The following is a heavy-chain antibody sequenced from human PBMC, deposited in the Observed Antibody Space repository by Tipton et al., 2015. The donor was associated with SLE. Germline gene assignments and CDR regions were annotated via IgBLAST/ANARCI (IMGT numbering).Heavy chain of an antibody. CDR2: INHSGNT. J-gene: IGHJ4*02. CDR3: ASQTNWNNPFNY. Sequence: TLSLTCAVSDYSISSGYYWGWIRQPPGKGLEWIGCINHSGNTYYNPSLNSRVTMSVDTSKNQLYLKLSSVTAADTAVYYCASQTNWNNPFNYWGQGTLVTVSS. CDR1: DYSISSGYY. V-gene: IGHV4-38-2*01. D-gene: IGHD1/OR15-1a*01.